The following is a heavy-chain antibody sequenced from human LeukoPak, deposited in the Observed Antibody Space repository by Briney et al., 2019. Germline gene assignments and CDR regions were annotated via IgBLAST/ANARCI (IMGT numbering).Heavy chain of an antibody. J-gene: IGHJ6*03. V-gene: IGHV1-46*01. Sequence: ASVKALWKASGYPFTRHHMHRVRQAPRQGLEWMGIINPSGVTKSYAQKFHSRVTMTRDMSTSTVYMGLSRLRSEDTAVYFCAGSIVGATFRALMDVWGKGTTVTVPS. CDR2: INPSGVTK. D-gene: IGHD1-26*01. CDR1: GYPFTRHH. CDR3: AGSIVGATFRALMDV.